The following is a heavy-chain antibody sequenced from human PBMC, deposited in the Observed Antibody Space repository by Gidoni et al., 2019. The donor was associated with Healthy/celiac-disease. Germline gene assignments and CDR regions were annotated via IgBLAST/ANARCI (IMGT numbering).Heavy chain of an antibody. CDR1: GGSISRYY. CDR3: ARQDTAYDAFDI. V-gene: IGHV4-59*08. Sequence: QLQLQESGPGLWKPSETLSLTCTGSGGSISRYYWSWIRQPPGKGLEWSGYIYYSRSTNYNPSLKIRVTISVDTSKIQFSLKLSSVTAADTAVYYCARQDTAYDAFDIWGQGTMVTVSS. D-gene: IGHD5-18*01. CDR2: IYYSRST. J-gene: IGHJ3*02.